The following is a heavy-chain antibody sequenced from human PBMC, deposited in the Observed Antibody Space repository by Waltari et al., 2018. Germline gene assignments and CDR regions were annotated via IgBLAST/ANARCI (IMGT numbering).Heavy chain of an antibody. CDR1: GFTFSSYS. Sequence: EVQLVESGGGLVKPGGSLRLSCAASGFTFSSYSMNWVRQAPGKGLEWVSSISSSSSYIDYADSVKGRFTISRDNAKNSLYLQMNSLRAEDTAVYYCARNIVVVPAAPLSAFDIWGQGTMVTVSS. CDR2: ISSSSSYI. D-gene: IGHD2-2*01. V-gene: IGHV3-21*01. CDR3: ARNIVVVPAAPLSAFDI. J-gene: IGHJ3*02.